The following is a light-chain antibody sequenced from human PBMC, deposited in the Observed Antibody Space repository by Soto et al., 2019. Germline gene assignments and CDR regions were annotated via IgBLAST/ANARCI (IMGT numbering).Light chain of an antibody. Sequence: DIVMTQSPDSLAVSLGERATINCKSSQSVLYSSKNKNYLAWYQQKPGQPPQLLTYWASTRESGVPDRCSGSGSGTDFTLTISSLQAEDVAVYYCQQYYSRPQTFCQGTKVEFK. J-gene: IGKJ1*01. CDR1: QSVLYSSKNKNY. CDR3: QQYYSRPQT. V-gene: IGKV4-1*01. CDR2: WAS.